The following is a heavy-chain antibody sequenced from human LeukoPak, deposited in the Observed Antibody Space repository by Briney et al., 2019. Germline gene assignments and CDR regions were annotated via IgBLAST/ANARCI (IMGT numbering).Heavy chain of an antibody. J-gene: IGHJ4*02. CDR2: IGISSNKI. V-gene: IGHV3-21*04. CDR3: ARARSSSWCFDY. D-gene: IGHD6-13*01. Sequence: GGSLRLSCAASGFTLRSYTMNWVRQAPGKGLEWVSSIGISSNKIYYADSVKGRFIISRDNAKNSLYLQMNSLRAEDTAVYYCARARSSSWCFDYWGQGTLVTVSS. CDR1: GFTLRSYT.